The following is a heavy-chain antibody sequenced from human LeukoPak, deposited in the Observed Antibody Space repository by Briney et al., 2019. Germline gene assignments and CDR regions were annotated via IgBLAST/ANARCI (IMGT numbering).Heavy chain of an antibody. CDR2: VNPNSGNT. V-gene: IGHV1-8*01. Sequence: GASVKVSCKASGYTFSTYDATWVRQAPGQGLEWMGWVNPNSGNTGYAQKFRGRVTMTSDSSISSAYMELSSLTSEDTAVYYCARGVRNQLLSEYWGQGTLITVSS. CDR1: GYTFSTYD. J-gene: IGHJ4*02. CDR3: ARGVRNQLLSEY. D-gene: IGHD2-2*01.